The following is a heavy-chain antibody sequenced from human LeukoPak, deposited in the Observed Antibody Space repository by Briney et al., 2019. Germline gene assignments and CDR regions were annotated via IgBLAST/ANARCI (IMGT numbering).Heavy chain of an antibody. J-gene: IGHJ5*02. V-gene: IGHV1-69*04. CDR2: IIPILGIA. CDR3: ARGSVVSRGHNWFDP. D-gene: IGHD3-22*01. CDR1: GGTFSSYA. Sequence: ASVKVSCKASGGTFSSYAISWERQAPGQGLEWMGRIIPILGIANYAQKFQGRVTITADKSTSTAYMELSGLRSEDTAVYYCARGSVVSRGHNWFDPWGQGTRVTVSS.